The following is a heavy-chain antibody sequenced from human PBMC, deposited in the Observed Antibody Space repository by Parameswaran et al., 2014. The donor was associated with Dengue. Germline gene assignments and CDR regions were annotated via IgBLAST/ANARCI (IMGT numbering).Heavy chain of an antibody. CDR3: ARSVDTARDYHHNYGMDV. V-gene: IGHV3-64*01. CDR2: ISSNGGST. J-gene: IGHJ6*02. Sequence: VRQAPGKGLEYLSAISSNGGSTYYASSVKGRCTISRDKAKNAVYLQVGSLRGEDMAVYYCARSVDTARDYHHNYGMDVWGQGTTVTVSS. D-gene: IGHD5-18*01.